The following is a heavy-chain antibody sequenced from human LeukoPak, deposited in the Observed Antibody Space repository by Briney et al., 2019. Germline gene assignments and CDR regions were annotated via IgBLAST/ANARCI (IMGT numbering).Heavy chain of an antibody. CDR2: IKQDGNEK. V-gene: IGHV3-7*01. CDR3: ARASPIVVVVAAHYYFDY. J-gene: IGHJ4*02. D-gene: IGHD2-15*01. CDR1: GFTFSSYW. Sequence: GGSLRLSCAASGFTFSSYWMSWVRQAPGKGLEWVANIKQDGNEKYYVDSMKGRFTISRDNAKNSLYLQMNSLRAEDTAVYYCARASPIVVVVAAHYYFDYWGQGTLVTVSS.